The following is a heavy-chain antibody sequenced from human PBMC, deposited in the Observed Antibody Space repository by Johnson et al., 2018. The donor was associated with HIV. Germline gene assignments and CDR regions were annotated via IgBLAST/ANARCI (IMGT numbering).Heavy chain of an antibody. V-gene: IGHV3-20*04. CDR1: GFTFDDYG. CDR2: INWNGGST. J-gene: IGHJ3*02. D-gene: IGHD3-10*01. Sequence: VQLVESGGGVERPGGSLRLSCAASGFTFDDYGMSWVRQAPGKGLEWVSGINWNGGSTGYADSVKGRFTISRDNAKNSLYLQMNSLRAEYTALYYCARDGSGSYYNGHAFDIWGQGTMVTVSS. CDR3: ARDGSGSYYNGHAFDI.